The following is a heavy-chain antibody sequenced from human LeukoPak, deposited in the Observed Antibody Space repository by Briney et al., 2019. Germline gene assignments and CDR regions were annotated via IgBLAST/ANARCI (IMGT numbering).Heavy chain of an antibody. CDR3: ARGSGGSSWIHFDY. J-gene: IGHJ4*02. CDR1: GYTFTSYD. D-gene: IGHD6-13*01. Sequence: ASVRVSCKASGYTFTSYDINRVRQATGQGLEWMGWMNPNSGNTGYAQKFQGRVTMTRNTSISTAYMELSSLRSEDTAVYYCARGSGGSSWIHFDYWGQGTLVTVSS. CDR2: MNPNSGNT. V-gene: IGHV1-8*01.